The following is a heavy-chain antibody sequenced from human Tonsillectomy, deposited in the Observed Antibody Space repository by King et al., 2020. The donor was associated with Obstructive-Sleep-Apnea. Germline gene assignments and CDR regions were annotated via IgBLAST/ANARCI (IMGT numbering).Heavy chain of an antibody. CDR2: IIPLFGIA. Sequence: QLVQSGAEVKKPGSAVKVSCKASGGSLSNYAVSWVRQAPGQGLEWIGGIIPLFGIANYAHSFQARGTITADKSTSTAYLELSSLRSGDTAIYYCARAGTVTHNHHFGMDVWGQGTTVTVS. D-gene: IGHD4-17*01. CDR3: ARAGTVTHNHHFGMDV. J-gene: IGHJ6*02. V-gene: IGHV1-69*17. CDR1: GGSLSNYA.